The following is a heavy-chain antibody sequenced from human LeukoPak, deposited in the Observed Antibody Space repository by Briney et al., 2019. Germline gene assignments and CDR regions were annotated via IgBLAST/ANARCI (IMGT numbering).Heavy chain of an antibody. V-gene: IGHV3-30*04. D-gene: IGHD3-22*01. CDR1: GFTFSSYA. J-gene: IGHJ4*02. CDR3: ARDLTGYYDSSGYYYYFDY. CDR2: ISYDGSNK. Sequence: PGGSLRLSCAASGFTFSSYAMHWVRQAPGKGLEWVAVISYDGSNKYYADSVKGRFTISRDNSKNTLYLQMNSLRAEDTAVYYCARDLTGYYDSSGYYYYFDYWGQGTLVTVSS.